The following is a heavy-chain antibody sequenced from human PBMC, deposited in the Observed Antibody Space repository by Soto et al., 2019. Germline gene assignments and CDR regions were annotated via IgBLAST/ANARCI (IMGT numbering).Heavy chain of an antibody. CDR3: ARSHALDY. Sequence: PXESLKISRKVSGDKFTTNLLGWVRQKPGKGLEWVGPIYPGDSDIRYSRSFEGQVTISADNSIGKAYLHWNSLKASDSGMYYCARSHALDYWGQGTLVTVSS. CDR1: GDKFTTNL. V-gene: IGHV5-51*01. CDR2: IYPGDSDI. J-gene: IGHJ4*02.